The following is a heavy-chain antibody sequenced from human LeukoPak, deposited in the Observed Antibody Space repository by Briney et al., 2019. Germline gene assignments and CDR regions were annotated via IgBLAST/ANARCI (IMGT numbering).Heavy chain of an antibody. D-gene: IGHD5-24*01. Sequence: SETLSLTCTVSGGSINSSSYYWGWIRQPPGKGVEWIGSIYYSGCTYYNPSLKSRVTISVDTSKNQFSLKLSSVTAADTAVYYCARGVNVEMATIFWFDPWGQGTLVTVSS. J-gene: IGHJ5*02. CDR2: IYYSGCT. CDR1: GGSINSSSYY. V-gene: IGHV4-39*07. CDR3: ARGVNVEMATIFWFDP.